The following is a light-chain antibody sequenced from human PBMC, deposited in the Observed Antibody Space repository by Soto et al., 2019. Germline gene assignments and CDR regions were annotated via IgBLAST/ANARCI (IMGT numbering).Light chain of an antibody. CDR3: QSYDSSLSGSNVV. CDR1: SSNIGAGYD. V-gene: IGLV1-40*01. CDR2: GNS. Sequence: QLVLTQPPSVSGAPGQRVTISCTGSSSNIGAGYDVHWYQQLPGTAPKLLIYGNSNRPSGVPDRFSGSKSVTSASLAITGLQAEDAADYYCQSYDSSLSGSNVVFGGGTKLTVL. J-gene: IGLJ2*01.